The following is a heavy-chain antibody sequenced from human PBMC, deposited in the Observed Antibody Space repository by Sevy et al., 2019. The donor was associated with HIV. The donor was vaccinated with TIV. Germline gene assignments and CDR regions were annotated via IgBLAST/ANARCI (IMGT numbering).Heavy chain of an antibody. CDR1: GFTCDAYA. V-gene: IGHV3-9*01. J-gene: IGHJ1*01. D-gene: IGHD6-19*01. CDR2: ISWNSAFI. Sequence: GGSLRLSCAASGFTCDAYAMHWVRQAPGKGLEWVSGISWNSAFIGYADSVKGRLTISRDNAKNSLYLQMNSLKPEDTAFYYCAKDGGSGSGPSAEYFHHWGQGTLVTVSS. CDR3: AKDGGSGSGPSAEYFHH.